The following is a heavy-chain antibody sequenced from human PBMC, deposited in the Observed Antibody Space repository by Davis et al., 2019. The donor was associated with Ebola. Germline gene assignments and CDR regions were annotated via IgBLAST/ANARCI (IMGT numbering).Heavy chain of an antibody. CDR2: ISSSSSTI. CDR1: GFTFSSYS. V-gene: IGHV3-48*01. CDR3: ARAMIVGDWGMDV. J-gene: IGHJ6*02. D-gene: IGHD3-22*01. Sequence: GGSLRLSCAASGFTFSSYSMNWVRQAPGKGLEWVSYISSSSSTIYYADSVKGRFTISRDNAKNSLYLQMNSLRAEDTAVYYCARAMIVGDWGMDVWGQGTTVTVSS.